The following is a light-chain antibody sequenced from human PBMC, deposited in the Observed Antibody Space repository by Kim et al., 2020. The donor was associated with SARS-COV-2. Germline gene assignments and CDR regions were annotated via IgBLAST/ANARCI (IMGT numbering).Light chain of an antibody. CDR2: KAS. V-gene: IGKV1-5*03. CDR3: QQCKSYPWT. J-gene: IGKJ1*01. Sequence: DIQMTQSPSTVSASVGDRVTITCRASQSISSWLAWYQQKPGTAPHLLIYKASTLQSGVPPRFSGSGSGTEFTLTVNSLQPDDFATYYCQQCKSYPWTFGRGTKVDIK. CDR1: QSISSW.